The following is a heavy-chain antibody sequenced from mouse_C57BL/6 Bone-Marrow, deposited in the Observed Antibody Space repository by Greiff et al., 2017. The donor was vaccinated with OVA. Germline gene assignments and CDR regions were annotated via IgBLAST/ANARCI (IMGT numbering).Heavy chain of an antibody. J-gene: IGHJ2*01. CDR2: ISNLAYSI. CDR3: ARCPYYGYDPLFDY. CDR1: GFTFSDYG. D-gene: IGHD2-9*01. V-gene: IGHV5-15*01. Sequence: EVMLVESGGGLVQPGGSLKLSCAASGFTFSDYGMAWVRQAPRKGPEWVAFISNLAYSIYYADTVTGRFTISRENAKNTLYLKMSSLRSEDTAMYYCARCPYYGYDPLFDYWGQGTTLTVSS.